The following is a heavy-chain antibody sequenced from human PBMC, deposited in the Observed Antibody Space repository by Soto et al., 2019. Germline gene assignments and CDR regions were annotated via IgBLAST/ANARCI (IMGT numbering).Heavy chain of an antibody. V-gene: IGHV4-59*01. CDR1: GGSISSYY. Sequence: PSETLSLTCTVSGGSISSYYWSWIRQPPGKGLEWIGYIYYSGSTNYNPSLKSRVTISVDTSKNQFSLKLSSVNAADTDVYYCGRHGVGGDSSPFNIWGQGTMVTVSS. CDR3: GRHGVGGDSSPFNI. CDR2: IYYSGST. J-gene: IGHJ3*02. D-gene: IGHD2-21*02.